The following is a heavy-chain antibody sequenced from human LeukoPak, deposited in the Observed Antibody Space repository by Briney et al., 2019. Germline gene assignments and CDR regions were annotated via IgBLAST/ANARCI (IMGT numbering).Heavy chain of an antibody. CDR3: ANRLIAVAGTSHFDY. CDR1: GGSISSSSYY. CDR2: IYYSGST. V-gene: IGHV4-39*01. J-gene: IGHJ4*02. D-gene: IGHD6-19*01. Sequence: SETLSLTCTVSGGSISSSSYYWGWIRQPPGKGLEWLGSIYYSGSTYYNPSLKSRVTISVDTSKNQFSLKLSSVTAADTAVYYCANRLIAVAGTSHFDYWGQGTLVTVSS.